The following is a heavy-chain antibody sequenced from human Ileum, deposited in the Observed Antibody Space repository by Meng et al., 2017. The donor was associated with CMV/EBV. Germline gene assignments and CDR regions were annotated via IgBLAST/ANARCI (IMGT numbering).Heavy chain of an antibody. D-gene: IGHD3-9*01. V-gene: IGHV1-2*02. CDR3: VKEDWYFDF. J-gene: IGHJ4*02. CDR1: AYHLPAKH. Sequence: VQSGTELKKPCAPVNASCNHSAYHLPAKHLHLVRPASGQGLECMGWIYPHNGGTYFAQKFQGRVTMTSDTSITTAYMELSSLTSDDTAIYYCVKEDWYFDFWGQGTLVTVSS. CDR2: IYPHNGGT.